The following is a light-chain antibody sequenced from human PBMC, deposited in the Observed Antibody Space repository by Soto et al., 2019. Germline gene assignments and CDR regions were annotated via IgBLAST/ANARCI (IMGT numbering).Light chain of an antibody. CDR2: GAS. CDR3: QQYGSSPLT. CDR1: QSVSINY. V-gene: IGKV3-20*01. J-gene: IGKJ4*01. Sequence: EIVLTQSPGTLSLSPGERATLSCRASQSVSINYLAWYQQKPGQAPRLLIYGASSRATGIPDRFSGSGSGTDFTITISRREPEDFAVYYCQQYGSSPLTFGGGTKLESK.